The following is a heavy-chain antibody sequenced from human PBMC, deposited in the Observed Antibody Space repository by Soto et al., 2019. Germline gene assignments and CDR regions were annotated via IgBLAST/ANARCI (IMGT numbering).Heavy chain of an antibody. CDR1: GDTFSGYP. CDR3: ARDGGFGELKY. V-gene: IGHV1-69*18. D-gene: IGHD3-10*01. CDR2: IIPVFGTT. J-gene: IGHJ4*02. Sequence: QVQLVQSGAELKKPGSSVKVSCKASGDTFSGYPINWVRQAPGEGLEWMGRIIPVFGTTNDAQRFEGRVTFTADESKNTAYMELRGLLYEDTAVYYCARDGGFGELKYWGPGTLVTVSS.